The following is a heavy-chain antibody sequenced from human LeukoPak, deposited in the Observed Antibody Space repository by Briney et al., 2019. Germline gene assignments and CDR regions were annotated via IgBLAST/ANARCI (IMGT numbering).Heavy chain of an antibody. CDR1: GDSIRSSSYH. Sequence: SETLSLTCTVSGDSIRSSSYHWGWIRQPPGKGLEWIGSIYYSGSTYNNRSLKRRLTISIDTSKNQFSLRLSSVTAADTAVYYCTREVEGYSYASGRFLHFNPWGQGTLVTVSS. CDR3: TREVEGYSYASGRFLHFNP. J-gene: IGHJ5*02. D-gene: IGHD3-10*01. V-gene: IGHV4-39*07. CDR2: IYYSGST.